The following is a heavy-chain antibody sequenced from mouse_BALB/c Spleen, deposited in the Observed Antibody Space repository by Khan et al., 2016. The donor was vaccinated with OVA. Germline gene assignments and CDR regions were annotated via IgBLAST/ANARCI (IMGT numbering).Heavy chain of an antibody. Sequence: QVQLQQPGADLMKPGASVKISCKAIGYTFSSYWIEWVKQRPGNGLEWIGDILPGSISTNYNEKFKGKATFTADTSSNTAYMQLSSLTSEDAAFYHCARGGYGGFAYWGQATLVTVSA. V-gene: IGHV1-9*01. CDR3: ARGGYGGFAY. CDR2: ILPGSIST. CDR1: GYTFSSYW. J-gene: IGHJ3*01. D-gene: IGHD2-2*01.